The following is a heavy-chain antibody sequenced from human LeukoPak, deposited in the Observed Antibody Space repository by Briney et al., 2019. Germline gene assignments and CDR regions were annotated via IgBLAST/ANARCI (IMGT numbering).Heavy chain of an antibody. Sequence: GSLRLSCAASGFTFSSYAMSWVRQAPGKGLEWVSAISGSGGSTYYADSVKGRFTISRDNSKNTLYLQMNSLRAGDTAVYYCAKDSSGSYSSYYYYYMDVWGKGTTVTVSS. CDR1: GFTFSSYA. J-gene: IGHJ6*03. D-gene: IGHD1-26*01. CDR3: AKDSSGSYSSYYYYYMDV. CDR2: ISGSGGST. V-gene: IGHV3-23*01.